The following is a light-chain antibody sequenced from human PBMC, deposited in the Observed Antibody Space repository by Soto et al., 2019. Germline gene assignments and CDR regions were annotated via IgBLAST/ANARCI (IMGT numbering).Light chain of an antibody. J-gene: IGLJ2*01. CDR1: SSDVGSYNL. CDR2: EGS. Sequence: QSVLTQPASVSGSPGQSITISCTGTSSDVGSYNLVSWYQQHPGKAPKLMIYEGSKRPSGVPNRFSGSNSGNTASLTISGPQLEDEDEYYCCSYSGSSTYHVVFGGGTKLTVL. CDR3: CSYSGSSTYHVV. V-gene: IGLV2-23*01.